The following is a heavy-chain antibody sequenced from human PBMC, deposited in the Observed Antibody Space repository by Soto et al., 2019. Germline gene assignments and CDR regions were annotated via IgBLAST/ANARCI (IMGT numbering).Heavy chain of an antibody. D-gene: IGHD6-13*01. Sequence: GGSLRLSCAASGFTFRSFTMNWVRQAPGKGLEWVSTISSNSAYIYYTDALRGRFTTSRDNAKNSLHLQMNSLRAEDTAVYYCTRDASRDSSARGWFDPWGPGTLVTVS. CDR3: TRDASRDSSARGWFDP. CDR2: ISSNSAYI. CDR1: GFTFRSFT. J-gene: IGHJ5*02. V-gene: IGHV3-21*01.